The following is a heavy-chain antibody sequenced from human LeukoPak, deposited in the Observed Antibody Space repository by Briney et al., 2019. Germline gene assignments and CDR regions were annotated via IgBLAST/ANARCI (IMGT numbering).Heavy chain of an antibody. J-gene: IGHJ5*02. Sequence: GRSLRLSCAASGFIFSNYAMHWVRQAPGKGLEWVAVISYDRSNKYYADSVKGRFTISRDNSKNTLFLQMNSLRAEDTAVYYCARDLDSSSWYILWFDPWGQGTLVTVSS. CDR1: GFIFSNYA. CDR2: ISYDRSNK. D-gene: IGHD6-13*01. V-gene: IGHV3-30-3*01. CDR3: ARDLDSSSWYILWFDP.